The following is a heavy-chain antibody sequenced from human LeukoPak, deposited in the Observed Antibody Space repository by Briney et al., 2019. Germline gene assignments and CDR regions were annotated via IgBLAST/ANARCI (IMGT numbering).Heavy chain of an antibody. CDR2: ISYDGSNK. D-gene: IGHD2-2*01. Sequence: PGGSLRLSCAASGFIFSSYAMHWVRQAPGKGLEWVAVISYDGSNKYYADSVKGRFTISRDNSKNTLYLQMNSLRAEDTAVYYCAREDCSSTSCLWENWFDPWGQGTLVTVSS. CDR1: GFIFSSYA. CDR3: AREDCSSTSCLWENWFDP. J-gene: IGHJ5*02. V-gene: IGHV3-30*04.